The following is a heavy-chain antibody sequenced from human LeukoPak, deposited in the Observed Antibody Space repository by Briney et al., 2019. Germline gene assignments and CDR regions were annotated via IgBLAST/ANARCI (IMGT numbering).Heavy chain of an antibody. V-gene: IGHV3-74*01. CDR1: GFTFSSYW. D-gene: IGHD1-1*01. CDR3: ARVPRSNWNEY. CDR2: INSDGSST. J-gene: IGHJ4*02. Sequence: GGSLRLSCAASGFTFSSYWMHRVRQAPGKGLVWVSRINSDGSSTSYADSVKGRFTISRDNAKNTLYLQMNSLRAEDTAVYYCARVPRSNWNEYWGQGTLVTVSS.